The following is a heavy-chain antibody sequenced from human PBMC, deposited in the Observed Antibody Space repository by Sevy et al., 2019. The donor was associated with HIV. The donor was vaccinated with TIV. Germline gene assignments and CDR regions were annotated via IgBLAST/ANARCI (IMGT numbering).Heavy chain of an antibody. D-gene: IGHD6-13*01. Sequence: ASVKVSCKASGYTFTSYNMNWVQQAPGQGLGWMGWINTNTGNPTYARGFTGRFVFSLDTSVSTAYLQISSLKAEDTAIYYCARELGPFDYWGQGTLVTVSS. J-gene: IGHJ4*02. CDR2: INTNTGNP. CDR3: ARELGPFDY. CDR1: GYTFTSYN. V-gene: IGHV7-4-1*02.